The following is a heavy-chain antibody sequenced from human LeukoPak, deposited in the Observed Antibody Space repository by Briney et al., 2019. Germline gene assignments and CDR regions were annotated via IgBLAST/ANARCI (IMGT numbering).Heavy chain of an antibody. V-gene: IGHV3-66*01. CDR1: GFSVSGHY. D-gene: IGHD6-19*01. CDR2: FYSGGDT. J-gene: IGHJ4*02. CDR3: ARGNTGYSSAWGRDFDY. Sequence: GGSLRLSCAASGFSVSGHYMSWVRQAPGKGLEWVSVFYSGGDTYYADSVKGRVTISRDTSKNTLYLQMNGLRAEDTAVYYCARGNTGYSSAWGRDFDYWGRGTLVTVSS.